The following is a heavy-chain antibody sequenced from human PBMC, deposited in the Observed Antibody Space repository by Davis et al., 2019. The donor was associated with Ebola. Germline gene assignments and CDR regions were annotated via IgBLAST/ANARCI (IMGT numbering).Heavy chain of an antibody. CDR1: GYTFTSYG. V-gene: IGHV1-18*01. CDR3: ASASSGYGWV. J-gene: IGHJ4*02. D-gene: IGHD5-12*01. Sequence: ASVKVSCKASGYTFTSYGISWVRQAPGQGLEWMGWISGYNGNTNYAQKLQGRVTMTTDTSTTTAYMELRSLRTDDTAVYYCASASSGYGWVWGQGTLVTVSS. CDR2: ISGYNGNT.